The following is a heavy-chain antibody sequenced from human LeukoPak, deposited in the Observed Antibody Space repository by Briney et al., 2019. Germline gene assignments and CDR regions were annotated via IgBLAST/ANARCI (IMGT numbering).Heavy chain of an antibody. D-gene: IGHD4-17*01. Sequence: SETLSLTCTVSGGSISSSSCYWGWIRQPPGKGLEWIGYIYYSGSTNYNPSLKSRVTISVDTSKNQFSLKLSSVTAADTAVYYCARFPSYGDSNFDYWGQGTLVTVSS. CDR3: ARFPSYGDSNFDY. CDR2: IYYSGST. V-gene: IGHV4-61*05. J-gene: IGHJ4*02. CDR1: GGSISSSSCY.